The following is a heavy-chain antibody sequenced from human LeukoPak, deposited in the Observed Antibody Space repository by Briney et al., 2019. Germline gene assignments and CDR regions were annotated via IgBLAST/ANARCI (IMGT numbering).Heavy chain of an antibody. CDR3: ARGLSGYFAY. CDR1: GGSISSYY. CDR2: IYYSGST. D-gene: IGHD5-12*01. Sequence: SETLSLTCTVSGGSISSYYWSWIRQPPGKGLEWIGYIYYSGSTNYNPSLKSRVTISVDTSKNQFSLKLSSVTAADTAVYYCARGLSGYFAYWGQGTLVTVSS. V-gene: IGHV4-59*01. J-gene: IGHJ4*02.